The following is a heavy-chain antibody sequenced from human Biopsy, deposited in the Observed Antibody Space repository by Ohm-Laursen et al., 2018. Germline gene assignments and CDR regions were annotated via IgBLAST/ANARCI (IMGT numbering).Heavy chain of an antibody. CDR1: GFTVYNNY. V-gene: IGHV3-7*04. Sequence: SLRLSCTAFGFTVYNNYMTWVRQAPEKGLEWVANMNQDGSEEHYVDSVKGRFTISRDNSKSSLYLQMNRLRDEDTVVYYCARGPSGPEVGGLAPWGREPWSPSPQ. CDR3: ARGPSGPEVGGLAP. J-gene: IGHJ5*02. CDR2: MNQDGSEE. D-gene: IGHD1-14*01.